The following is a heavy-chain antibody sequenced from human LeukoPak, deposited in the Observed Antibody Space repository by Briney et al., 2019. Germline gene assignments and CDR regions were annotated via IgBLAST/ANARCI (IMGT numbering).Heavy chain of an antibody. CDR3: ARMGDYHLVSFFDY. CDR1: GFTFRDYY. D-gene: IGHD4/OR15-4a*01. CDR2: ISSRSDYT. J-gene: IGHJ4*02. V-gene: IGHV3-11*03. Sequence: PGGSLRLSCAASGFTFRDYYMSWIRQAPGKGLEWVSYISSRSDYTNYPDSVKGPFTISRDNAKNSLYLQMNSLRAEDTAVYYCARMGDYHLVSFFDYWGQGTLVTVSS.